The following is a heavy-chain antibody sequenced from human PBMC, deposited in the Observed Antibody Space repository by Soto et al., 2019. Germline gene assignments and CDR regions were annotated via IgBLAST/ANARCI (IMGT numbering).Heavy chain of an antibody. J-gene: IGHJ6*02. CDR1: GYTFTSYD. D-gene: IGHD4-17*01. CDR2: MNPNSGNT. CDR3: ARGVFYGHV. V-gene: IGHV1-8*01. Sequence: QVQLVQSGAEVKKPGASVKVSCKASGYTFTSYDINWVRQATGQGLEWMGWMNPNSGNTGYAQKFQGRVTMTRNTYISKADMELISMRSEGPAAYYCARGVFYGHVWGQGTTVTVSS.